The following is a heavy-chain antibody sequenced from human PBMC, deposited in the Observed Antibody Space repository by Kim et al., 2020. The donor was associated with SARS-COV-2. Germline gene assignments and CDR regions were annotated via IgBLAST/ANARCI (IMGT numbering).Heavy chain of an antibody. D-gene: IGHD5-18*01. CDR2: IYSGGST. V-gene: IGHV3-53*01. Sequence: GGSLRLSCAASGFTVSSNYMSRVRQAPGKGLEWVSVIYSGGSTYYADSVKGRFTISRDNSKNTLYLQMNSLRAEDTAVYYCARDNLLSYGRGGVYYGMDVWGQGTTVTVSS. J-gene: IGHJ6*02. CDR1: GFTVSSNY. CDR3: ARDNLLSYGRGGVYYGMDV.